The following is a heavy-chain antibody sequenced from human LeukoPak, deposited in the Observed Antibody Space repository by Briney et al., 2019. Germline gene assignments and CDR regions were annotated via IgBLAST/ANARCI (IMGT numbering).Heavy chain of an antibody. D-gene: IGHD2-2*01. Sequence: GGTLRLSCAASGFTFSSYGMSWVRQAPGKGLEWVSAISGSGGSTYYADSVKGRFTISRDNSKNTLYLQMNSLRAEDTAVYYCATRYCSSTSCYAAGYYYYYYMDVWGKGATVTISS. CDR3: ATRYCSSTSCYAAGYYYYYYMDV. CDR1: GFTFSSYG. J-gene: IGHJ6*03. V-gene: IGHV3-23*01. CDR2: ISGSGGST.